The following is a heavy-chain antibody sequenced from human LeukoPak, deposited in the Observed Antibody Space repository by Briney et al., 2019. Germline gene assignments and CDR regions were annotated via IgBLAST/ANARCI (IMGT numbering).Heavy chain of an antibody. J-gene: IGHJ6*02. CDR1: GFTFSHYA. V-gene: IGHV3-30-3*01. D-gene: IGHD6-19*01. CDR2: ILYDGSNE. CDR3: TTEGVAGTFGGYYYYGMDV. Sequence: GGSLRLSCAASGFTFSHYAIHWVRQAPGKGLEWVALILYDGSNEYYADSVKGRFSISRDNSKNTLYLQMNSLRAEDTAVYYCTTEGVAGTFGGYYYYGMDVWGQGTTVTVSS.